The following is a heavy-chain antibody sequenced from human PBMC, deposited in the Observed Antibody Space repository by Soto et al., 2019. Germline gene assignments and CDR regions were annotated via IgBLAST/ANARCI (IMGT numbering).Heavy chain of an antibody. CDR1: GFTFSRIS. CDR3: ARVAY. V-gene: IGHV3-21*02. Sequence: EVQLVESGGGLVKPGESLRLSCEASGFTFSRISMNWVRQVPRKGLEWVASISSGSSDTWYADSVKGRFIISRDNAQNSLFLQMNTLRPEDTAMYYCARVAYWGPGTQVTVSS. J-gene: IGHJ4*02. CDR2: ISSGSSDT.